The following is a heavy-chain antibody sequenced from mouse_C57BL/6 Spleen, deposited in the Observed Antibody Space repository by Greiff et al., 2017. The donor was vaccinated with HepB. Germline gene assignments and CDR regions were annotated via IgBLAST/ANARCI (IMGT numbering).Heavy chain of an antibody. CDR1: GFTFSSYA. V-gene: IGHV5-9-1*02. CDR2: ISSGGDYI. CDR3: TREGAYYSNPGFAY. J-gene: IGHJ3*01. D-gene: IGHD2-5*01. Sequence: EVMLVESGEGLVKPGGSLKLSCAASGFTFSSYAMSWVSQTPEKRLEWVAYISSGGDYIYYADTVKGRFTISRDNARNTLYLQMSSLKSEDTAMYYCTREGAYYSNPGFAYWGQGTLVTVSA.